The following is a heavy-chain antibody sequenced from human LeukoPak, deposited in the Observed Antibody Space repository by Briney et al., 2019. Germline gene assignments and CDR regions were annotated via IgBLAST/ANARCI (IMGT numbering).Heavy chain of an antibody. V-gene: IGHV1-69*01. CDR2: IIPIFGTG. CDR3: ARGLGDSSGYYFSDN. D-gene: IGHD3-22*01. J-gene: IGHJ4*02. Sequence: SVKVSCTTSGGTFSTSAISWVRRAPGQGLEWMGGIIPIFGTGNYAQKFQGRVTITADEFTSTAYMELSSLTSEVTAVYYCARGLGDSSGYYFSDNWGQGTLVTVSS. CDR1: GGTFSTSA.